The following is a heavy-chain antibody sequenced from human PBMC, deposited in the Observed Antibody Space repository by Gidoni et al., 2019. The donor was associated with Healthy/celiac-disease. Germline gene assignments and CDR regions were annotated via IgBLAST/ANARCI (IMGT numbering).Heavy chain of an antibody. V-gene: IGHV1-69*01. CDR1: GGTFSSYA. D-gene: IGHD2-21*02. Sequence: QVQLVQSGAAVKKPGSSVKVSCKAPGGTFSSYAISWVRQAPGQGLEWMGGIIPIFGTANYAQKCQGRVTITADESTSTAYMELSSLRSEDTAVYYCARGGGDYGAYYYYGMDVWGQGTTVTVSS. CDR3: ARGGGDYGAYYYYGMDV. J-gene: IGHJ6*02. CDR2: IIPIFGTA.